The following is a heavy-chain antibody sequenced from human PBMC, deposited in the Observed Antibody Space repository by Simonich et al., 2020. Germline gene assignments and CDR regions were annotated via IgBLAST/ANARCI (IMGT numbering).Heavy chain of an antibody. Sequence: QVQLVQSGAEVKKPGASVKVSCKASGYTFPGYYMHWVRQAPGQGLEWIGWINPNSGGTNYEQKFQGRVTMTRDTSISTAYMELSRLRSDDTAVYYCARVSGGTAMVTSTFDIWGQGTMVTVSS. V-gene: IGHV1-2*02. CDR1: GYTFPGYY. CDR2: INPNSGGT. D-gene: IGHD5-18*01. J-gene: IGHJ3*02. CDR3: ARVSGGTAMVTSTFDI.